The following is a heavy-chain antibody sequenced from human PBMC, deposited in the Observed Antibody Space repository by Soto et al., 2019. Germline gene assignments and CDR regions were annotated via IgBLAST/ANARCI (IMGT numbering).Heavy chain of an antibody. J-gene: IGHJ6*02. D-gene: IGHD3-10*01. CDR2: IDPYDSYT. Sequence: PGESLKISCKGSGYSFTSYWISWVRQMPGKGLEWMGRIDPYDSYTNYSPSFQGHVTISVDTSSSTAYLQWSSLKASDTAMYYCARPPLPGFGKYEMDVWGQGTTVTVSS. V-gene: IGHV5-10-1*01. CDR3: ARPPLPGFGKYEMDV. CDR1: GYSFTSYW.